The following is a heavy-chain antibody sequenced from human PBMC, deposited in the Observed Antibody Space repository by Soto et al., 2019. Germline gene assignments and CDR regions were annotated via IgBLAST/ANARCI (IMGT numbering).Heavy chain of an antibody. CDR2: INHSGST. V-gene: IGHV4-34*01. Sequence: SETLSLTCAVYGGSFSGYYWSWIRQPPGKGLEWIGEINHSGSTNYNPSLKSRVTISVDTSKNQFSLKLSSVTAADTAVYYCARISVAARRYHYRMAVWGQGTTVTVSS. J-gene: IGHJ6*02. CDR3: ARISVAARRYHYRMAV. CDR1: GGSFSGYY. D-gene: IGHD6-6*01.